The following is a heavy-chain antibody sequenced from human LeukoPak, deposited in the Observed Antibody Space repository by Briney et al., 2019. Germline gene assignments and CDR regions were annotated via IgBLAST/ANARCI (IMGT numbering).Heavy chain of an antibody. CDR3: ASLRLVDY. V-gene: IGHV1-2*02. D-gene: IGHD6-19*01. CDR2: INPNSGDT. CDR1: GYTFTNYN. J-gene: IGHJ4*02. Sequence: ASVKVSCEASGYTFTNYNMHWVRQAPGQGLEWMGWINPNSGDTSYAQKFQDRVTMTRDTSVTTAYMELTRLTPDDTAVYYCASLRLVDYWGQGTLVTVSS.